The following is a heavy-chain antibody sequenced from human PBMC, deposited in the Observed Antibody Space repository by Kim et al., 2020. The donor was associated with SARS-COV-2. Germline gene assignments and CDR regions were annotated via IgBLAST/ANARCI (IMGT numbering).Heavy chain of an antibody. CDR3: AGVQWLAAFDI. D-gene: IGHD6-19*01. J-gene: IGHJ3*02. CDR2: ISYDGSNK. Sequence: GGSLRLSCAASGFTFSSYAMHWVRQAPGKGLEWVAVISYDGSNKYYADSVKGRFTISRDNSKNTLYLQMNSLRAEDTAVYYCAGVQWLAAFDIWGQGTMGTVSS. CDR1: GFTFSSYA. V-gene: IGHV3-30*04.